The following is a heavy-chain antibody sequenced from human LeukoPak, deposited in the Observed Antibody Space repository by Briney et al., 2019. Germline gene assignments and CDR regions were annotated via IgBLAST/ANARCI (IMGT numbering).Heavy chain of an antibody. Sequence: GGSLRLSCAASGFTVSSNYMSWVRQAPGKGLEWVSVIFSGGSTYYADSVKGRFTISRDNSKNTLYLQMNSLRAEDTAVYYCARERDDFWSGISRVVDVWGKGTTVTVSS. CDR2: IFSGGST. CDR3: ARERDDFWSGISRVVDV. V-gene: IGHV3-53*01. D-gene: IGHD3-3*01. CDR1: GFTVSSNY. J-gene: IGHJ6*04.